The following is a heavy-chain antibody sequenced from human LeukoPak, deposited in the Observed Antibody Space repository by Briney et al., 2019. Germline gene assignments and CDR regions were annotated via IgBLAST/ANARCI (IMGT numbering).Heavy chain of an antibody. CDR3: ARAPDIVATVFDY. CDR2: ISSSSSYI. Sequence: GGSLTLSCAASGFIFSSYSMNWVRQAPGKGLEWVSSISSSSSYIYYADSVKGRFTIPRDNPKHSLYLQMNSLRAEDTAVYYCARAPDIVATVFDYWGQGTLVTVSS. D-gene: IGHD5-12*01. J-gene: IGHJ4*02. CDR1: GFIFSSYS. V-gene: IGHV3-21*01.